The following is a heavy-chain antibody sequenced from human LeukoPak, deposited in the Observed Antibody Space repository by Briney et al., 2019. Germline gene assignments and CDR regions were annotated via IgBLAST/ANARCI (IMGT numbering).Heavy chain of an antibody. J-gene: IGHJ4*02. CDR1: GFTFSSYS. V-gene: IGHV3-21*01. CDR2: ISSSSSYI. CDR3: ARAGYSSSSPFDY. Sequence: GGSLRLSCAASGFTFSSYSMNWVRQAPGKGLEWVSSISSSSSYIYYADSVKGRFTIPRDNAKNSLYLQMNSLRAEDTAVYYCARAGYSSSSPFDYWGQGTLVTVSS. D-gene: IGHD6-6*01.